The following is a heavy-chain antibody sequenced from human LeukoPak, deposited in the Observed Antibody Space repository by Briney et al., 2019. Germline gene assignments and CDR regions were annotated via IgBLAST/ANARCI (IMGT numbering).Heavy chain of an antibody. Sequence: PSETLSLTCTVSGGSISSGSYYWSWIRQPAGKGLEWIGRIYTSGSTSYNPSLKSRVTISVDTSKNQFSLELSSVTAADTAVYYCARGTWRYYFDYWGQGTLVTVSS. J-gene: IGHJ4*02. CDR2: IYTSGST. CDR1: GGSISSGSYY. V-gene: IGHV4-61*02. CDR3: ARGTWRYYFDY. D-gene: IGHD3-3*01.